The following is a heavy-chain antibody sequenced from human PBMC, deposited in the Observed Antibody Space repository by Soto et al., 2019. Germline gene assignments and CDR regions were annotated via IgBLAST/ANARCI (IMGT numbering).Heavy chain of an antibody. D-gene: IGHD1-26*01. CDR2: ISNSGGT. V-gene: IGHV4-59*01. CDR3: ARDFRAVGALDY. J-gene: IGHJ4*02. CDR1: GGSISTYY. Sequence: SETLSLTCTVSGGSISTYYWSWIRQPPGKGLEWVGYISNSGGTNYDPALKSRVTVSMDMPKNQFSLKLTSVTAADTAVYYCARDFRAVGALDYWGRGSLVTVSS.